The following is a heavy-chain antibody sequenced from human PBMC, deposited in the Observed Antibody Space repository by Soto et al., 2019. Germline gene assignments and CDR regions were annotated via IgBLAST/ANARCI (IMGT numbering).Heavy chain of an antibody. J-gene: IGHJ6*02. CDR2: IYYSGST. CDR3: AKGGDYSYGMDV. D-gene: IGHD3-16*01. CDR1: GGSISSGGYY. V-gene: IGHV4-31*03. Sequence: QVQLQESGPGLVKPSQTLSLTCTVSGGSISSGGYYWSWIRQHPGKGLEWIGYIYYSGSTYYNPTLKSRGTISGDTSKNQFSLELSSVTAADTAVYYWAKGGDYSYGMDVWGQGTTVTVSS.